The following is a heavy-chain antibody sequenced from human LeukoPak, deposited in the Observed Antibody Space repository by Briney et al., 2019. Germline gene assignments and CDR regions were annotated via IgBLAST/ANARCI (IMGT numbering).Heavy chain of an antibody. V-gene: IGHV3-15*01. J-gene: IGHJ4*02. Sequence: GGSLRLSRAASELTFSNAWMSWVRQAPGKGLEWVGRIKSKTDGGTTDYAAPVKGRFTISIDDSKNTLYLQMNSLETEDTAVYYCSTVGDYVGEASFDYWGQGTLVTVSS. CDR3: STVGDYVGEASFDY. CDR1: ELTFSNAW. CDR2: IKSKTDGGTT. D-gene: IGHD4-23*01.